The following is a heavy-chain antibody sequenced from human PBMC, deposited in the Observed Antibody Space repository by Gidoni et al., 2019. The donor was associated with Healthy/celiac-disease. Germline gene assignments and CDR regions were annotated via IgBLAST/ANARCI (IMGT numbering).Heavy chain of an antibody. CDR2: IYYSGST. D-gene: IGHD3-3*01. V-gene: IGHV4-30-4*01. J-gene: IGHJ3*02. CDR3: ARVEAITIFGVVIGDAFDI. Sequence: QVQLQESGPGLVKPSQTLSLTCTVSGGSISSGDYYWSWIRQPPGKGLEWIGYIYYSGSTYYNPSLKSRVTISVDTSKNQFSLKLSSVTAADTAVYYCARVEAITIFGVVIGDAFDIWGQGTMVTVSS. CDR1: GGSISSGDYY.